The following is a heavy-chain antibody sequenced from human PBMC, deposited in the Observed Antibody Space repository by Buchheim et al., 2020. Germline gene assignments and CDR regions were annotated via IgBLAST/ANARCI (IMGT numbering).Heavy chain of an antibody. Sequence: EVQLVESGGGLVQPGGSLRLSCAASGFTFSSYSMNWVRQAPGKGLEWVSYISSSSSTIYYADSVKGRFTISRDNAKNSLYLQMNSLRDEDTAVYYCARDLRSNYYYDSSGYPITYNWFDPWGQGTL. D-gene: IGHD3-22*01. CDR3: ARDLRSNYYYDSSGYPITYNWFDP. CDR1: GFTFSSYS. CDR2: ISSSSSTI. J-gene: IGHJ5*02. V-gene: IGHV3-48*02.